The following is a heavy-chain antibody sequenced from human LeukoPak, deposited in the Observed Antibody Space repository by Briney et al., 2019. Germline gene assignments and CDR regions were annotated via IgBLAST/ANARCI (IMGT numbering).Heavy chain of an antibody. V-gene: IGHV3-23*01. J-gene: IGHJ4*02. CDR1: GFTFSSYA. Sequence: PGGSLRLSCAASGFTFSSYAMSWVRQAPGKGLEWVSAISGSGGSAYYADSVKGRFTISRDNSKNTLYLQMNSLRAEDTAVYYCAKDQYITIFGTFDYWGQGTLVTVSS. CDR3: AKDQYITIFGTFDY. D-gene: IGHD3-3*01. CDR2: ISGSGGSA.